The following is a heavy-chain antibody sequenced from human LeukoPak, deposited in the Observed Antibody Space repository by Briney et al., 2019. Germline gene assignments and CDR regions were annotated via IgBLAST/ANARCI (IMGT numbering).Heavy chain of an antibody. V-gene: IGHV3-66*01. J-gene: IGHJ4*02. D-gene: IGHD3-22*01. CDR2: IYSGGST. Sequence: GGSLRLSCAASGFTVSSNYMSWVRQAPGKGLEWVSVIYSGGSTYYADSVKGRFTISRDNSKNTLYLQMNNLRAEDTAVYYCARDMPNYYDSSGYDYWGQGTLVTVSS. CDR1: GFTVSSNY. CDR3: ARDMPNYYDSSGYDY.